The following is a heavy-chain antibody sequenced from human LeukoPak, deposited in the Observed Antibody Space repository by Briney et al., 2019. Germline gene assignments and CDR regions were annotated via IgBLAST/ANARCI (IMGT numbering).Heavy chain of an antibody. CDR2: ISYDGSNK. V-gene: IGHV3-30*04. CDR3: AREGGYNLFSFDY. J-gene: IGHJ4*02. CDR1: GFTFSSYA. Sequence: GGSLRLSCAASGFTFSSYAMHWVRQAPGKGLEWVAVISYDGSNKYYADSVKGRFTISRDNSKNTLYLQMNSLRAEDTAVYYCAREGGYNLFSFDYWGQGTLVTVSS. D-gene: IGHD5-24*01.